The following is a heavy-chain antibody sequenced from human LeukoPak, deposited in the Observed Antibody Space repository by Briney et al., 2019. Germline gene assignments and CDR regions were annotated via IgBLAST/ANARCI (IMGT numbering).Heavy chain of an antibody. CDR1: GFTFDDYA. CDR3: AKDGMVRGVIRDFDY. V-gene: IGHV3-9*01. Sequence: GRSLRLSCAASGFTFDDYAMRWVRQAPGKGLEWVSGISWNSGSIGYADSVKGRFTISRDNAKNSLYLQMNSLRAEDTALYYCAKDGMVRGVIRDFDYWGQGTLVTVSS. D-gene: IGHD3-10*01. CDR2: ISWNSGSI. J-gene: IGHJ4*02.